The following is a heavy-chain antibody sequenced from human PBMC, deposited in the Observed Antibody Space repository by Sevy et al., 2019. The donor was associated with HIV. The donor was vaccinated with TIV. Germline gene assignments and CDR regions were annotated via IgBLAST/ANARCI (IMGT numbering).Heavy chain of an antibody. D-gene: IGHD3-22*01. J-gene: IGHJ3*02. CDR3: AADGGPLTMIPERGLGPAAFDI. CDR2: IVVGSGNT. CDR1: GFTFTSSV. Sequence: ASVKVSCKASGFTFTSSVVQWVRQARGERLEWIGWIVVGSGNTNYAQKFQERVTITRDMSTSTAYMELSSLRSEDTAVYYCAADGGPLTMIPERGLGPAAFDIWGQGTMVTVSS. V-gene: IGHV1-58*01.